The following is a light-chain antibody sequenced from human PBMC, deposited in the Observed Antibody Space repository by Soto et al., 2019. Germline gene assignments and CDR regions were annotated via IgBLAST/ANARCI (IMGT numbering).Light chain of an antibody. Sequence: DIQMAKSPSSLSASVGDRVTITRRATQRISNYLAWFQQKPGQAPKSLIYAASRLQSGVPSKFSGSGSGTDFTLAISSLQSEDFATYYCQQYNSYPPTFGPGTKVDIK. CDR1: QRISNY. V-gene: IGKV1-16*02. CDR3: QQYNSYPPT. J-gene: IGKJ3*01. CDR2: AAS.